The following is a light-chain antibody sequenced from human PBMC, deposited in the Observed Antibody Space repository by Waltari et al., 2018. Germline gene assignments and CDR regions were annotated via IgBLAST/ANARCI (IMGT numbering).Light chain of an antibody. J-gene: IGLJ2*01. V-gene: IGLV2-23*02. CDR2: DVT. CDR3: CSYAGSSILI. Sequence: QSALTQPASVSGSLGQSITISCTGTSSDVGGYNYVSWYQQYPGKATKFLIYDVTKRPSGVSNRFSGSKSGNTASLTISGLQAEDEADYYCCSYAGSSILIFGGGTKVTVL. CDR1: SSDVGGYNY.